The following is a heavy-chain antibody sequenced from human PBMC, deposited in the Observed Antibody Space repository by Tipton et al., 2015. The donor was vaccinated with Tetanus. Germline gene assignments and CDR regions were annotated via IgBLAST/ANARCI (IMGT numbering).Heavy chain of an antibody. D-gene: IGHD2-8*02. CDR1: GYIFNNYW. J-gene: IGHJ6*02. CDR2: IFTGDSET. V-gene: IGHV5-51*01. CDR3: AKVLVSLYGMDV. Sequence: MQLVQSGGEVKKPGESLKISCKGSGYIFNNYWIGWVRQMPGKGLEYVGIIFTGDSETRYSTSFQGQVTISADRSGTTACLYWSSLKASDSGVYYCAKVLVSLYGMDVWGQGTTFLVSS.